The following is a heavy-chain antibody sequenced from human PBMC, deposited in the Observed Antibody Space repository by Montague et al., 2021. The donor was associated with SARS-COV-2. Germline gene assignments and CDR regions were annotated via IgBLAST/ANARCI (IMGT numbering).Heavy chain of an antibody. D-gene: IGHD1-1*01. CDR2: IHHSGGT. V-gene: IGHV4-4*02. CDR1: GDSIDSGDW. CDR3: ARVPLVGPTAGTSDY. Sequence: SETLSLTCTVSGDSIDSGDWWSWVRQAPGRGLEFIGEIHHSGGTNYNPSLRSRVTVSVDKSKNQFSLSLSAVTAADTAVYYCARVPLVGPTAGTSDYWGLGTLVAVSS. J-gene: IGHJ4*02.